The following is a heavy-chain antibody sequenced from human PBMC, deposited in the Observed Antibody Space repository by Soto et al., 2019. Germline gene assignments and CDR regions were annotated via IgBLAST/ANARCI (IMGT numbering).Heavy chain of an antibody. J-gene: IGHJ5*02. V-gene: IGHV1-18*01. CDR3: AXXLQKYXSSWERGGWFDP. CDR1: GYTFTSYG. Sequence: QVQLVQSGAEVKKPGASVKVSCKASGYTFTSYGISWVRQAPGQGLEWMGWISAYNGNTNYAQKLQGRVTMTTDTSTSTAYMELRSLRSDDTAVYYCAXXLQKYXSSWERGGWFDPWGQGTLVTVSS. CDR2: ISAYNGNT. D-gene: IGHD6-13*01.